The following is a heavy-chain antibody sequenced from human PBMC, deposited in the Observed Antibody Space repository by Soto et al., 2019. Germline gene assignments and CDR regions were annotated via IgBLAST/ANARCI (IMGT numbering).Heavy chain of an antibody. CDR3: ARAGYYDSSGYDGFDI. D-gene: IGHD3-22*01. CDR2: IDPRAGST. V-gene: IGHV1-46*01. Sequence: QVQLVQSGAEVKKPGASVKVSCKASGYTFTTYYMHWIRQAPGQGLEWMGIIDPRAGSTSHAQKSQGRVTMTRDTSTSTVYMDLRSLRSEDTAVYYCARAGYYDSSGYDGFDIWGQGTMVTVSS. J-gene: IGHJ3*02. CDR1: GYTFTTYY.